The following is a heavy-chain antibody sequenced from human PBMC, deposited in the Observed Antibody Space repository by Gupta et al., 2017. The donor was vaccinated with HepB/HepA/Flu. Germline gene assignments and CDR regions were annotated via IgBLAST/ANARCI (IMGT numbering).Heavy chain of an antibody. CDR3: AKTDSSGPNGGY. D-gene: IGHD6-19*01. Sequence: GRFTISRDNSKNTLYLQMNSLRAEDTAVYYCAKTDSSGPNGGYWGQGTLVTVSS. V-gene: IGHV3-23*01. J-gene: IGHJ4*02.